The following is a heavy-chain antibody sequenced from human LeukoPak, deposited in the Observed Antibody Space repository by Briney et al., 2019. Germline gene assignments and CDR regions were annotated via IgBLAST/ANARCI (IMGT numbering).Heavy chain of an antibody. J-gene: IGHJ4*02. CDR3: ARPAAGLGGFDY. D-gene: IGHD3-16*01. CDR1: GYSFTTYW. CDR2: IYPGDSAT. Sequence: GESLKISCETSGYSFTTYWIGWVRQRPGTGLEWMATIYPGDSATTYSPSFQGQVTISADKSITTAYLQWSSLKASDTAMYYCARPAAGLGGFDYWGQGTLVTVSS. V-gene: IGHV5-51*01.